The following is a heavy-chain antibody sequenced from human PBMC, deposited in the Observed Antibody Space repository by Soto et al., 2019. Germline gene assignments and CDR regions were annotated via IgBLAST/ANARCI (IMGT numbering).Heavy chain of an antibody. J-gene: IGHJ5*02. D-gene: IGHD2-2*01. Sequence: ASVKVSCKASGYTFTNFGVTWVRRAPGQGLVWMGWISAYTDTPNYAKKFQGRVTMTIDTSTSTAYMDLRSLTSDDTAVYYCARVIPRVEAGFDAWGQGTLVTVSS. V-gene: IGHV1-18*01. CDR1: GYTFTNFG. CDR3: ARVIPRVEAGFDA. CDR2: ISAYTDTP.